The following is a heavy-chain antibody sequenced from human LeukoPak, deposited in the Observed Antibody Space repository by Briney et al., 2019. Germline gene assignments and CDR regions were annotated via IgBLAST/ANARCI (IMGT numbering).Heavy chain of an antibody. CDR1: GGTFSSYA. CDR2: IIPIFGTA. D-gene: IGHD5-18*01. V-gene: IGHV1-69*13. J-gene: IGHJ4*02. CDR3: AGVDTAMVNFDY. Sequence: ASVKVSCKASGGTFSSYAISWVRQAPGQGLDWMGGIIPIFGTANYAQKFQGRVTITADESTSTAYMELSSLRSEDTAVYYCAGVDTAMVNFDYWGQGTLVTVSS.